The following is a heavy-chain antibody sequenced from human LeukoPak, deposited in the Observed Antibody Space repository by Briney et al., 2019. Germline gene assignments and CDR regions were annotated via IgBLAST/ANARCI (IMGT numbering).Heavy chain of an antibody. Sequence: GGSLRLSCAPSGLSFSSYTIHWVRQAPGKGLEWVALISHDGNKRYYGDSVKGRFAISRDDSKNSLYLQMNSLRPEDTAVYYCAKGSTNTLDKCGQGTLVTVSS. CDR2: ISHDGNKR. D-gene: IGHD2-8*01. J-gene: IGHJ4*02. V-gene: IGHV3-30*18. CDR1: GLSFSSYT. CDR3: AKGSTNTLDK.